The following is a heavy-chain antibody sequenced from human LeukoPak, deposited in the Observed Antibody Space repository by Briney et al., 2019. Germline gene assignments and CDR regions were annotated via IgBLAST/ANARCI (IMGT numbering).Heavy chain of an antibody. CDR3: ARDIVVVVAATPFNWFDP. V-gene: IGHV4-39*07. CDR1: GGSISSSSYY. CDR2: IYYSGST. Sequence: SETLSLTCTVSGGSISSSSYYWGWIRQPPGKGLESIGSIYYSGSTYYNPSLKSRVTISVDTSKNQFSLKLSSVTAADTAVYYCARDIVVVVAATPFNWFDPWGQGTLVTVSS. D-gene: IGHD2-15*01. J-gene: IGHJ5*02.